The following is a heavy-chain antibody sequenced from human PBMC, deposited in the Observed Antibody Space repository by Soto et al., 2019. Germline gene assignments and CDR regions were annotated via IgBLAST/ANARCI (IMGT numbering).Heavy chain of an antibody. Sequence: QVQLVQSGAEEKKPGASVKVSGKASGYTFTSHAMHWVRQAPGQRLEWMGWINAGNGNTKYSQKFQGRVTITTDTSASTGYMELSSLRSEDTAVYYCARDGIAAAGTSWFDPWGQGTLVTVSS. CDR1: GYTFTSHA. V-gene: IGHV1-3*05. D-gene: IGHD6-13*01. J-gene: IGHJ5*02. CDR2: INAGNGNT. CDR3: ARDGIAAAGTSWFDP.